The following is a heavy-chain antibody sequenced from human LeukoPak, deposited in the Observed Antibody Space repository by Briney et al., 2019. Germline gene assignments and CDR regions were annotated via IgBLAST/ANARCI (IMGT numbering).Heavy chain of an antibody. V-gene: IGHV4-61*02. CDR2: IYTSGST. CDR3: ASGRKWELLKYYFDY. J-gene: IGHJ4*02. CDR1: GGSLSSGSYY. Sequence: SQTLCLTCTVSGGSLSSGSYYCSWIRQPAGKGREWIGRIYTSGSTNYNPSLKSRVTISVDTSKNPFSLKLSSVTAADTAVYYCASGRKWELLKYYFDYWGQGTLVTVSS. D-gene: IGHD1-26*01.